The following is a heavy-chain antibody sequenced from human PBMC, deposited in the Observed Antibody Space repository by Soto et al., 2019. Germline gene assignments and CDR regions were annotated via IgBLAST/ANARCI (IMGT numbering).Heavy chain of an antibody. Sequence: GGSLRLSCAASGFTVSSNYMSWVRQAPGKGLEWVSVIYSGGSTYYADSVKGRFTISRDNSKNTLYLQMNSLRAEDTAVYYCARDLYSNYVGYWGQGTLVTVSS. J-gene: IGHJ4*02. CDR1: GFTVSSNY. CDR2: IYSGGST. V-gene: IGHV3-53*01. CDR3: ARDLYSNYVGY. D-gene: IGHD4-4*01.